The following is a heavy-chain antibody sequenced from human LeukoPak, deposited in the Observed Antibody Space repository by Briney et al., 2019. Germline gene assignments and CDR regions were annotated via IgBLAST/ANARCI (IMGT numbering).Heavy chain of an antibody. Sequence: GESLKISCKASGYSFTNYWIGWMRQMPGKGLEWMGIIYPGDSETRYSPSFQGQVTISADQSISTAYMQWSSLKASDTAMYYCARLTNSVARGSFDFWGQGTLVTVSS. J-gene: IGHJ5*01. V-gene: IGHV5-51*01. CDR1: GYSFTNYW. D-gene: IGHD5/OR15-5a*01. CDR2: IYPGDSET. CDR3: ARLTNSVARGSFDF.